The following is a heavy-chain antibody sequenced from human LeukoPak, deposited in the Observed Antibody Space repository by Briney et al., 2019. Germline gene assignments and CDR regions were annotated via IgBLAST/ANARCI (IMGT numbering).Heavy chain of an antibody. V-gene: IGHV4-4*09. CDR3: ARIGSARHFDY. J-gene: IGHJ4*02. CDR2: IYTSGST. D-gene: IGHD3-10*01. Sequence: SETLSLTCTVSGGSISSYYWSWIRQPPGKGLEWIGYIYTSGSTNYNPSLKNRVTISVDTSKNQFSLKLSSVAAADTAVYYCARIGSARHFDYWGQGTLVTVSS. CDR1: GGSISSYY.